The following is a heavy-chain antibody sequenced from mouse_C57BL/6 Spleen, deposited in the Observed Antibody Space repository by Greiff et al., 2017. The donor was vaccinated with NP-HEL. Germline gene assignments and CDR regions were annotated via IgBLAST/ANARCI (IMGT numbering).Heavy chain of an antibody. Sequence: VQLQQSGPELVKPGASVKISCKASGYSFTGYYMNWVKQSPEKSLEWIGEINPSTGGTTYNQKFKAKATLTVDKSSSTAYMQLKSLTSEDSAVYYCANAYPLADWGKGTLVTVSA. V-gene: IGHV1-42*01. J-gene: IGHJ3*01. CDR1: GYSFTGYY. CDR3: ANAYPLAD. D-gene: IGHD2-10*01. CDR2: INPSTGGT.